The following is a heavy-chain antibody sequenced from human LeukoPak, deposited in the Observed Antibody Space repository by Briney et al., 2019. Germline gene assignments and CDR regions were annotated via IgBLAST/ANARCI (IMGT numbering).Heavy chain of an antibody. CDR2: ISGSGGST. CDR3: AKDVLLYSSGWSHFDY. D-gene: IGHD6-19*01. J-gene: IGHJ4*02. CDR1: GFTFSSYA. Sequence: PGGSLRLSCAASGFTFSSYAMSSVRQAPGKGLEWVSAISGSGGSTYYADSVKGRFTISRDNSKNTLYLQMNSLRAEDTAVYYSAKDVLLYSSGWSHFDYWGQGTLVTVSS. V-gene: IGHV3-23*01.